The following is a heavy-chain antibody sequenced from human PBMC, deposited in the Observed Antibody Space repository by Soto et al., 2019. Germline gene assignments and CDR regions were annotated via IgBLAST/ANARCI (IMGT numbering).Heavy chain of an antibody. D-gene: IGHD2-15*01. CDR3: SREDEMGATDDALDI. J-gene: IGHJ3*02. CDR1: GFTLGDSA. V-gene: IGHV3-73*02. Sequence: EVQLVESGGGLVQPGGCLKLSCAGSGFTLGDSAIHWVRQVSGEGLEWVGRIRGRTNSYTTSYAASVKGRFTISRDDSQNTAYLQMNSLKTEDTAVYFCSREDEMGATDDALDIWGQGTMATVSS. CDR2: IRGRTNSYTT.